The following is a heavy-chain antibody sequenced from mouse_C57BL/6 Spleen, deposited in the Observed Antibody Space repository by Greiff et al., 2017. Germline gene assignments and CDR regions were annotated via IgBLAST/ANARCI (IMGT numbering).Heavy chain of an antibody. CDR3: AMEVGNYELYYAMDY. CDR1: GYTFTSYW. V-gene: IGHV1-74*01. CDR2: IPPSDSDT. Sequence: VQLQQSGAELVKPGASVKVSCKASGYTFTSYWMHWVKQRPGQGLEWIGRIPPSDSDTNYNQKFKGKATLTVDKSSSTAYMQLSSLTSEDSAVYYCAMEVGNYELYYAMDYWGQGTSVTVSS. J-gene: IGHJ4*01. D-gene: IGHD2-1*01.